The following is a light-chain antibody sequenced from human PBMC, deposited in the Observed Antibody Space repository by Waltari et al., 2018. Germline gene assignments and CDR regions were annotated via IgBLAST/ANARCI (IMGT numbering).Light chain of an antibody. J-gene: IGLJ2*01. CDR1: SSDIGGYNY. Sequence: QSALTQPPSASGSPGQSVTISCTGTSSDIGGYNYVSWYQQHPGKAPKLMIYEVNKRPSGVPDRFAGSKSGNTASLTVSGLQAEDEADYYCSSYAGSNNYVVFGGGIKLTVL. CDR2: EVN. CDR3: SSYAGSNNYVV. V-gene: IGLV2-8*01.